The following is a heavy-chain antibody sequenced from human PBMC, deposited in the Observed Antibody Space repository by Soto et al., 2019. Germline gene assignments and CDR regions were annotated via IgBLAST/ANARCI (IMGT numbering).Heavy chain of an antibody. CDR3: ARLPSTSSRGDFDF. CDR2: IYPGDSDT. Sequence: SLKISCKGSGYSFTRYWIGWVRQMPGKGLEWMGIIYPGDSDTKYSPSFQGQVTISADKSINTAYLQWSSLKASDTAMYYCARLPSTSSRGDFDFWGQGTLVTVSS. D-gene: IGHD6-6*01. CDR1: GYSFTRYW. J-gene: IGHJ4*02. V-gene: IGHV5-51*01.